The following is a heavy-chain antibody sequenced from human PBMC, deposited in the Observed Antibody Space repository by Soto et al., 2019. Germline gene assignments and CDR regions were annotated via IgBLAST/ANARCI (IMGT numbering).Heavy chain of an antibody. V-gene: IGHV3-21*01. J-gene: IGHJ4*02. D-gene: IGHD2-15*01. Sequence: PCGSVKLSCAASVFSFSPYIMNWFFQAPGKGLEWVSSISSSSRYIYYADSVKGRFTISRDNAKNTLYLQMNSLRAEDTAVYYCASVYCGGGSCYHLDNRGQGTLVTLYS. CDR2: ISSSSRYI. CDR3: ASVYCGGGSCYHLDN. CDR1: VFSFSPYI.